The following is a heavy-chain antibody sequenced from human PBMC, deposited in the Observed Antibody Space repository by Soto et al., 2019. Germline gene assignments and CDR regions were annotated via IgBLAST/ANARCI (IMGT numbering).Heavy chain of an antibody. Sequence: QVTLKESGPVLVKPTETLTLTCTVSGFSLSNARMGVSWIRQPPGKALEWLAHIFSIDEKSYSTSLKSRLTISKVTSKSQVVLTMTNMDPVDTGTYYCVRIRNVVVPAYGMDVWGQGTTVTVSS. CDR3: VRIRNVVVPAYGMDV. CDR2: IFSIDEK. D-gene: IGHD2-2*01. J-gene: IGHJ6*02. CDR1: GFSLSNARMG. V-gene: IGHV2-26*01.